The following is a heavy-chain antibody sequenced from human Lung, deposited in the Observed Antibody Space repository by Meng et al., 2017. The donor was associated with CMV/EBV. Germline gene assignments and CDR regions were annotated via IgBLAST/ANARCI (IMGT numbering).Heavy chain of an antibody. J-gene: IGHJ6*02. CDR3: AREGYCSSTSCYTSRYYYYYGMDV. CDR2: ISAYNGNT. V-gene: IGHV1-18*01. D-gene: IGHD2-2*02. Sequence: ASVKVSXKASGYTFTSYGISRVRQAPGQGLEWMGWISAYNGNTNYAQKLQGRVTMTTDTSTSTAYMELRSLRSDDTAVYYCAREGYCSSTSCYTSRYYYYYGMDVWGQGTTVTVSS. CDR1: GYTFTSYG.